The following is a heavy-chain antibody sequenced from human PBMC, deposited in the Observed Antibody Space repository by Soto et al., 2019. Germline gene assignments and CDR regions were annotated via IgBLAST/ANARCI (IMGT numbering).Heavy chain of an antibody. CDR3: AIASVNYVIGSGISPTFHY. CDR1: GFTFSSYA. CDR2: ISGSGRST. V-gene: IGHV3-23*01. Sequence: EVRLLESGGDLIQPGGSLRLSCAASGFTFSSYAMSWVRQAPGKGLEWVSGISGSGRSTDYADSVKGRFTISRENSKNTLYLPLNILMAEDTAVDYCAIASVNYVIGSGISPTFHYRGQASLVTASS. J-gene: IGHJ4*02. D-gene: IGHD3-3*01.